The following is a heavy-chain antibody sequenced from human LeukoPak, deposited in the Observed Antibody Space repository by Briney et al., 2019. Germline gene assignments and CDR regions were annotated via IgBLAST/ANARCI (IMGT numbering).Heavy chain of an antibody. J-gene: IGHJ4*02. V-gene: IGHV1-8*01. CDR2: MNPNSGNT. D-gene: IGHD3-10*01. Sequence: ASVKVSCNASGYTFTSYDTNWVRQATGQGLEWMGWMNPNSGNTGYAQKFQGRVTMTRNTSISTAYMELSSLRSEDTAVYYCARGLGPMVRGVTRSPYYFDYWGQGTLVTVSS. CDR1: GYTFTSYD. CDR3: ARGLGPMVRGVTRSPYYFDY.